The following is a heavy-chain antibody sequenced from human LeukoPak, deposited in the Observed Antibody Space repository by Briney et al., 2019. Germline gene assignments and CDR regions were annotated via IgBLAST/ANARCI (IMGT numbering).Heavy chain of an antibody. Sequence: SETLSLTCAVYGGSFSGYYWSWIRQPPGKGLEWIGEINHSGSTNYNPSLESRVTISVDTSKNHFSLKLSSVTAADTAVYYCARRGMDYYDGSGYYRDAFDIWGQGTMVTVSS. J-gene: IGHJ3*02. CDR1: GGSFSGYY. CDR2: INHSGST. D-gene: IGHD3-22*01. CDR3: ARRGMDYYDGSGYYRDAFDI. V-gene: IGHV4-34*01.